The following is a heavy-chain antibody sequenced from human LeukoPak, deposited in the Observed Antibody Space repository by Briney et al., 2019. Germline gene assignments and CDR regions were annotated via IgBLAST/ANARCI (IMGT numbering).Heavy chain of an antibody. Sequence: KPGGLLRLSCAASGFTFSDHYMSWIRQAPGKGLEWVSYISYNGDTIKYADSVKGRFTISRDNAKNSLYLRMNSLRVEDTAVYYCAREVRASFDPWGQGTLVTVP. V-gene: IGHV3-11*04. CDR3: AREVRASFDP. J-gene: IGHJ5*02. CDR2: ISYNGDTI. CDR1: GFTFSDHY.